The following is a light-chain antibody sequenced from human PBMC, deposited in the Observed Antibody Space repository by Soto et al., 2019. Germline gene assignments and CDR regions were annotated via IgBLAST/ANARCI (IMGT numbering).Light chain of an antibody. CDR3: RSYTSSSPHV. CDR2: DVR. CDR1: SSNGGGYNY. V-gene: IGLV2-14*03. Sequence: QSALAQPTSVSGSTGESTTISGSGTSSNGGGYNYVSWYQQHPGKAPQLLISDVRNRPSVVSPRFAGSKSGNTASLTFSVLQGEYEADYYWRSYTSSSPHVLGSGTTVTVL. J-gene: IGLJ1*01.